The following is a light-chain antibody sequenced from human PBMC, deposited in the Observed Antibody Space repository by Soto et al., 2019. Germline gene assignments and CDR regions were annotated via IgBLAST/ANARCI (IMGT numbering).Light chain of an antibody. CDR1: QSLSSW. J-gene: IGKJ1*01. CDR2: KAS. V-gene: IGKV1-5*03. Sequence: DTRMTQSPSTLSASVGDRVTITCRASQSLSSWLAWYQQKPGKAPKLLVYKASSLKTGVPPRFSGSESGTEFTLTISSLQPDDFATYYGQQYNTYPWTFGQGTKVEFK. CDR3: QQYNTYPWT.